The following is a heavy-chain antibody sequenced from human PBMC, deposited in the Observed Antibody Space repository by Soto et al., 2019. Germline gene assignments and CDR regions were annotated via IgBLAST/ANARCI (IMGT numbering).Heavy chain of an antibody. CDR1: GGTFSTYP. CDR2: IIPLFGTT. J-gene: IGHJ5*02. CDR3: ARGATHGSSWYFWFDP. D-gene: IGHD6-13*01. Sequence: QVKLVQSGAEVRMPGSSVKVSCKASGGTFSTYPINWVRQAPGQGLEWMGGIIPLFGTTNYAQKFKGRVTITADESTSTAYMELSSRRAEDAAVYYCARGATHGSSWYFWFDPWGQGTLVTVSS. V-gene: IGHV1-69*01.